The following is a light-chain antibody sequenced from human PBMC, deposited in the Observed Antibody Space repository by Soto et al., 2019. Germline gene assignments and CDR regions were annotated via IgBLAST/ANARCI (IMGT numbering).Light chain of an antibody. CDR1: QSVSSY. CDR2: DAS. V-gene: IGKV3-11*01. CDR3: QQRSNWPT. J-gene: IGKJ5*01. Sequence: EIVLTQSPATLSLSPGERATLSCRASQSVSSYLAWYQQKPGQAPRLLIYDASNRATGIPARFSGSGSGTDFTLTISSLEPEDFAVYYCQQRSNWPTFGQGIRLEIK.